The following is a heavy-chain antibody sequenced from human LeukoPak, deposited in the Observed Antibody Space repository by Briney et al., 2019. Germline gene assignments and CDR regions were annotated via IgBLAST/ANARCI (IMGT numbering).Heavy chain of an antibody. Sequence: PWGSLRLSCAASGCTISSYAMSWVRQAPGKGLEWVSAISGSGGSTYYADSVKGRFTISRDNSKNTLYLQMNSLRAEDTAVYYCAKDPHSYSSGWHRFYWGQGTLVTVSS. CDR3: AKDPHSYSSGWHRFY. CDR2: ISGSGGST. D-gene: IGHD6-19*01. V-gene: IGHV3-23*01. J-gene: IGHJ4*02. CDR1: GCTISSYA.